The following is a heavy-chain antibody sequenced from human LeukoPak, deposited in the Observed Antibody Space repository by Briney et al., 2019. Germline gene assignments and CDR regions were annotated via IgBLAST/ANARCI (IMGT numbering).Heavy chain of an antibody. J-gene: IGHJ4*02. V-gene: IGHV4-59*08. Sequence: KSSETLSLTCAVYGGSFSGYYWSWIRQPPGKGLEWIGYIYYIGSTNYNPSLKSRVTILVDTSKNQFSLKLSSVTAADTAVYYCARHDGYCSSTSCYTLYYFDYWGQGTLVTVSS. CDR3: ARHDGYCSSTSCYTLYYFDY. CDR2: IYYIGST. CDR1: GGSFSGYY. D-gene: IGHD2-2*02.